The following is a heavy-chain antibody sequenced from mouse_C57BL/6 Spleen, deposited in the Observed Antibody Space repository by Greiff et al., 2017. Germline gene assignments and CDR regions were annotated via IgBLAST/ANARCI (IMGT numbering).Heavy chain of an antibody. D-gene: IGHD1-1*01. CDR1: GFSLTSYA. CDR2: IWTGRGT. J-gene: IGHJ4*01. V-gene: IGHV2-9-1*01. CDR3: ARYRGSSFYYAMDY. Sequence: VMLVESGPGLVAPSQSLSITCTVSGFSLTSYAISWVRQPPGKGLEWLGVIWTGRGTNYNSALKSRMSISKDNSKSQVFLKMNSLLTYDAARYYCARYRGSSFYYAMDYWGQGTSGTVSS.